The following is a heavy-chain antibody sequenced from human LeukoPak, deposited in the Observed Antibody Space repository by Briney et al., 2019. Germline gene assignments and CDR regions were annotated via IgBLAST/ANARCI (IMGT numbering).Heavy chain of an antibody. V-gene: IGHV1-2*02. CDR2: INPNTGGR. J-gene: IGHJ4*02. CDR1: EYTFTGYF. CDR3: ARDQGIYNHRIIDS. D-gene: IGHD5-12*01. Sequence: ASVKVSCKASEYTFTGYFIHWVRQAPGQGLEWMGWINPNTGGRNYAQKFQGRVTMTRDTSISTAYMELSRLTSDDTAVYYCARDQGIYNHRIIDSWGQGTLVTVSS.